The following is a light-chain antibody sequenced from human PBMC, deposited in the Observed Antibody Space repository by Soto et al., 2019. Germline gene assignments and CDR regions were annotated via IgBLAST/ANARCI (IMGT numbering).Light chain of an antibody. CDR2: LAS. J-gene: IGKJ4*01. CDR1: QAVNTR. V-gene: IGKV3D-11*03. CDR3: QQFSSYPLT. Sequence: EIVLTQSPATLSSFPGDRVTLSCRASQAVNTRLAWYQHKPGQAPRLLIYLASNRAAGVPARFSGGGSGTDFTLTISRLEPEDFAVYYCQQFSSYPLTFGGGTKVDIK.